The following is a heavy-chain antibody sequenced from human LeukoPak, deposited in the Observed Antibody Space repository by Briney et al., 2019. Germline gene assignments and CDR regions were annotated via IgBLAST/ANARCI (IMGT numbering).Heavy chain of an antibody. J-gene: IGHJ4*02. V-gene: IGHV4-39*07. D-gene: IGHD1-26*01. CDR1: GGSISSSSYY. CDR2: IYYSGST. Sequence: SETLSLTCTVSGGSISSSSYYWGWIRQPPGKGLEWIGSIYYSGSTYYNPSLKSRVTISVDTSKNQFSLKLSSVTAADTAVYYCARVHPYSGSPTTKYYFDYWGQGTLVTVSS. CDR3: ARVHPYSGSPTTKYYFDY.